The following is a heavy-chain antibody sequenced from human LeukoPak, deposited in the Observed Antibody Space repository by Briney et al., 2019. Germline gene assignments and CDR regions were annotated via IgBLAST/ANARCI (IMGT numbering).Heavy chain of an antibody. V-gene: IGHV4-39*07. Sequence: SETLSLTCTVSGGSISSSSYYWGWIRQPPGKGLEWIGSIYHSGRTFYNPSLKSRVTISVDTSKNQFSLKLSSVTAADTAVYYCARGRIQLWSTANNWFDPWGQGTLVTVSS. CDR3: ARGRIQLWSTANNWFDP. CDR1: GGSISSSSYY. J-gene: IGHJ5*02. D-gene: IGHD5-18*01. CDR2: IYHSGRT.